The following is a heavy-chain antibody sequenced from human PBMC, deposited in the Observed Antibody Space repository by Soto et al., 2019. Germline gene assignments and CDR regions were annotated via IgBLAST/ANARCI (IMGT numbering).Heavy chain of an antibody. CDR3: ARDRLERYFDWLLDPYYYYGMDV. Sequence: ASVKVSCKASGYTFTSYAMHWVRQAPGQRLEWMGWINAGNGNTKYSQKFQGRVTITRDTSASTAYMELSSLRSEDTAVYYCARDRLERYFDWLLDPYYYYGMDVWGQGTTVTVSS. D-gene: IGHD3-9*01. CDR2: INAGNGNT. V-gene: IGHV1-3*01. J-gene: IGHJ6*02. CDR1: GYTFTSYA.